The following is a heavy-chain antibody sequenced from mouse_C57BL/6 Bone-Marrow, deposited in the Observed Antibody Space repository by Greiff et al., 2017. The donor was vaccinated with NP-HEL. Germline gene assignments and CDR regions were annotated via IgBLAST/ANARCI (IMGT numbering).Heavy chain of an antibody. CDR1: GYTFTNYW. D-gene: IGHD2-3*01. J-gene: IGHJ4*01. CDR3: ARSRRGLLGYAMDY. Sequence: VQLQQSGAELVRPGTSVKMSCKASGYTFTNYWIGWAKQRPGHGLEWIGDIYPGGGYTNYNEKFKGKATLTADKSSSTAYMQFSSLTSEDSAIYYCARSRRGLLGYAMDYWGQGTSVTVSS. V-gene: IGHV1-63*01. CDR2: IYPGGGYT.